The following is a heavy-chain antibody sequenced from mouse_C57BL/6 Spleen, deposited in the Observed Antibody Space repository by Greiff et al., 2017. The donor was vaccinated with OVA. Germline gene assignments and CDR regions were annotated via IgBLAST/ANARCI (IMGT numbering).Heavy chain of an antibody. CDR1: GYTFTSYW. J-gene: IGHJ3*01. CDR2: IHPNSGST. Sequence: QVQLQQPGAELVKPGASVKLSCKASGYTFTSYWMHWVKQRPGQGLEWIGMIHPNSGSTNYNEKFKSKATLTVDKSSSTAYMQLSSLTSEDSAVYYGARRGYYSIAYWGQGTLVTVSA. CDR3: ARRGYYSIAY. D-gene: IGHD2-5*01. V-gene: IGHV1-64*01.